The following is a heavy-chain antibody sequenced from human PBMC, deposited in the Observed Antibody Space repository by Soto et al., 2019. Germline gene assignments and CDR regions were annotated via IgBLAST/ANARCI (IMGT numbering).Heavy chain of an antibody. Sequence: GASVKVSCKASGYTFTGYYMHWVRQAPGQGLEWMGWINPNSGGTNYAQKFQGWVTMTRDTSISTAYMELSRLRSDDTAVYYCARDLVTMVRGVKAYGMDVWGQGTTVTVS. V-gene: IGHV1-2*04. CDR2: INPNSGGT. D-gene: IGHD3-10*01. CDR3: ARDLVTMVRGVKAYGMDV. CDR1: GYTFTGYY. J-gene: IGHJ6*02.